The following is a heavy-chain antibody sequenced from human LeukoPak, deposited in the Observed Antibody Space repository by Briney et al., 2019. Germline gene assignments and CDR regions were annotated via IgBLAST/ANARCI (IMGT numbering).Heavy chain of an antibody. D-gene: IGHD3-22*01. CDR3: AREKLDTRGYVDY. J-gene: IGHJ4*02. CDR2: IKQDGTGK. V-gene: IGHV3-7*01. CDR1: GFTFSTYW. Sequence: GGSLRLSCAGSGFTFSTYWMSWVRQAPGKGLDWVANIKQDGTGKYYVDSVKGRFTISRDNAKNLLYLQMNSLRAEDTAVYYCAREKLDTRGYVDYWGQGTLVTVSS.